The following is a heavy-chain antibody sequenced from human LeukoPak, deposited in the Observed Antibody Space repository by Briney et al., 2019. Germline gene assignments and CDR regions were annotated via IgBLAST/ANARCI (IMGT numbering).Heavy chain of an antibody. CDR1: GFTFRDYT. Sequence: GGSLRLSCAASGFTFRDYTMNWVRQSPGKGLQWVSYVSFGSSYISCADSLKGRFTISRDDAKSSVYLEMTSLRAEDTAVYYCARASTEYSVTDGFDTWGPGTLVTVSS. J-gene: IGHJ5*02. CDR2: VSFGSSYI. V-gene: IGHV3-21*01. D-gene: IGHD6-6*01. CDR3: ARASTEYSVTDGFDT.